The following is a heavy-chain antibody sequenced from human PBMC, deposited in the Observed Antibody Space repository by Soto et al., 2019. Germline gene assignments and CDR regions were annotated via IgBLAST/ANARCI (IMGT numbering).Heavy chain of an antibody. CDR1: GFTFSRYS. J-gene: IGHJ4*02. V-gene: IGHV3-48*02. CDR2: ISPGRSTI. Sequence: EVQLVESGGGLAQPGGSLRLSCAASGFTFSRYSVNWVRQAPGKGLEWVSYISPGRSTIYYTDSVKGRFTISRDDAKNSLYLQMNSLRDDDTAVYYCARAFDYWGQGTLVTVSS. CDR3: ARAFDY.